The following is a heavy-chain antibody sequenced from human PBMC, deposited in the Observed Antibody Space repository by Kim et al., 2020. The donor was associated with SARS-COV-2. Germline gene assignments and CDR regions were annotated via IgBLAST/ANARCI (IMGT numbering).Heavy chain of an antibody. CDR1: GYTFTGYY. J-gene: IGHJ4*02. D-gene: IGHD6-19*01. V-gene: IGHV1-2*04. CDR2: INPNSGGT. Sequence: ASVKVSCKASGYTFTGYYMHWVRQAPGQGLEWMGWINPNSGGTNYAQKFQGWVTMTRDTSISTAYMELSRLRSDDTAVYYCARFRGQAVAGRGYFDYWGQGTLVTVSS. CDR3: ARFRGQAVAGRGYFDY.